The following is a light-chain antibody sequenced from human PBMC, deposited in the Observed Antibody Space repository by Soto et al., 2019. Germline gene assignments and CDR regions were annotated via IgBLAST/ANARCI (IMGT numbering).Light chain of an antibody. J-gene: IGLJ2*01. V-gene: IGLV2-14*01. CDR1: SSEVGGYDY. CDR2: DVT. CDR3: SSYTTIGTYVL. Sequence: QSALTQPASVSGSPGQSITISCTGTSSEVGGYDYVSWYQQHPGKAPKLMIYDVTNRPSGVSNRFSGSKSGNTASLTISGLQAEDEADYFCSSYTTIGTYVLFGGGTKLTAL.